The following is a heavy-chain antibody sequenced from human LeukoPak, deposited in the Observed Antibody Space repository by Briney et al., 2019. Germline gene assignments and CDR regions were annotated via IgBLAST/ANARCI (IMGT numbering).Heavy chain of an antibody. CDR3: ARRKTGASVDTFDI. V-gene: IGHV5-51*01. J-gene: IGHJ3*02. CDR1: GYSFSSSW. CDR2: IYPGKSET. Sequence: GESLKISCKASGYSFSSSWIAWVRQMPGKGLECMGIIYPGKSETKYSPSFEGQVTMSADRSLTTAYPHWGSLKASDTAIYYCARRKTGASVDTFDIWGQGTLVTVSS. D-gene: IGHD1-1*01.